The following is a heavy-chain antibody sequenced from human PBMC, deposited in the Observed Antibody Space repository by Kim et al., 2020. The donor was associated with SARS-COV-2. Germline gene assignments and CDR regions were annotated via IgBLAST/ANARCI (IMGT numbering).Heavy chain of an antibody. J-gene: IGHJ3*02. D-gene: IGHD5-12*01. CDR3: GRSAGDGYTAAFDI. Sequence: GGSLRLSCAASGFTFSSYDMHWVRQATGKGLEWVSAIGTAADSYYPASVKSRCIISRENANNALYLQMNSMRAGDTAVYYCGRSAGDGYTAAFDIWGQGTMVTVSS. CDR2: IGTAADS. CDR1: GFTFSSYD. V-gene: IGHV3-13*04.